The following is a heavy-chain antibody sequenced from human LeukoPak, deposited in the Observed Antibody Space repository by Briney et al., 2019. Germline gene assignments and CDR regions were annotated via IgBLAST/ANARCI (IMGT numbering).Heavy chain of an antibody. CDR1: GYTFTSYG. J-gene: IGHJ6*03. CDR2: ISAYNGNT. CDR3: ARMKQQLVRWNYNYYMDV. D-gene: IGHD6-13*01. V-gene: IGHV1-18*01. Sequence: ASVKVSCKASGYTFTSYGISWVRQAPGQGLEWMGWISAYNGNTNYAQKLQGRVTMTTDTSTSTAYMELRSLRSDDTAVYYCARMKQQLVRWNYNYYMDVWGKGTTVTVSS.